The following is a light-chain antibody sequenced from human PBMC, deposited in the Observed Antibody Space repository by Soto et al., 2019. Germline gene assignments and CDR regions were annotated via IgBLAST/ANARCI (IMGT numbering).Light chain of an antibody. V-gene: IGLV2-14*01. Sequence: QSVLTQPASVSGSPGQSITISCTGTSSDVGASNYVSWYQQHPGTAPKLMISEVSIRPSGVSNRFSGSKSGNTASLTISGLQAEDEADYYCSSYTSSSTWVFGGGTKLTVL. CDR2: EVS. CDR3: SSYTSSSTWV. CDR1: SSDVGASNY. J-gene: IGLJ3*02.